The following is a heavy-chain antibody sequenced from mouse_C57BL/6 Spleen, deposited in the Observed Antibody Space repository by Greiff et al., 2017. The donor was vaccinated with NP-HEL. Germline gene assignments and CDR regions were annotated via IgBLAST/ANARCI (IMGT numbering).Heavy chain of an antibody. CDR3: ARSELGYFDY. D-gene: IGHD4-1*01. V-gene: IGHV1-82*01. Sequence: VKLVESGPELVKPGASVKISCKASGYAFSSSWMNWVKQRPGKGLEWVGRIYPGDGDTNYNGKFKGKATLTADKSSSTAYMQLSSLTSEDSAVYFCARSELGYFDYWGQGTTLTVSS. CDR1: GYAFSSSW. CDR2: IYPGDGDT. J-gene: IGHJ2*01.